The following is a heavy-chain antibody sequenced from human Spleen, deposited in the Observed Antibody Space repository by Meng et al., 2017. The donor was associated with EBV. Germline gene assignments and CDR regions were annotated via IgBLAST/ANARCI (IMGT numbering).Heavy chain of an antibody. D-gene: IGHD5-12*01. CDR3: VRDLWLRFGECF. J-gene: IGHJ1*01. V-gene: IGHV1-69*10. CDR2: ITPAFGIA. CDR1: GDSFNNYG. Sequence: HLMQCGAEVKKPGVSLKVSCKGSGDSFNNYGISWVRQAPGEGLEWMVEITPAFGIANYAENFQGRVTITADTSTRTAYMDLSSLRSDDTAVYYCVRDLWLRFGECFWGQGTLVTVSS.